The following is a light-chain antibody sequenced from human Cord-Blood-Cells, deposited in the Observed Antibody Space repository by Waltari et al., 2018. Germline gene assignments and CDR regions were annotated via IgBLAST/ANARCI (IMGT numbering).Light chain of an antibody. CDR3: CSYAGSYTYV. Sequence: QSALTPPRSVSGSPGQSVTIPCTGPSSDVGGYNYVSWYQQHPGKAPKLMIYDVSKRPSGVPDRFSGSKSGNTASLTISGLQAEDEADYYCCSYAGSYTYVFGTGTKVTVL. J-gene: IGLJ1*01. CDR2: DVS. CDR1: SSDVGGYNY. V-gene: IGLV2-11*01.